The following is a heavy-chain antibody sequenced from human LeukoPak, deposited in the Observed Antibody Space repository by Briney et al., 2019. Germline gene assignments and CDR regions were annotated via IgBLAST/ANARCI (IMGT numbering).Heavy chain of an antibody. CDR1: GGSISSYY. V-gene: IGHV4-59*01. CDR3: ARDGRISGYYYYTDAFDI. Sequence: SETLSLTCTVSGGSISSYYWSWIRRPPGKGLEWIGYIYYSGSTNYNPSLKSRVTISVDTSKNQSSLKLSSVTAADTAVYYCARDGRISGYYYYTDAFDIWGQGTMVTVSS. D-gene: IGHD3-22*01. CDR2: IYYSGST. J-gene: IGHJ3*02.